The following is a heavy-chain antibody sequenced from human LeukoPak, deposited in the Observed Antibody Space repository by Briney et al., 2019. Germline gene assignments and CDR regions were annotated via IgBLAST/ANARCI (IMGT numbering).Heavy chain of an antibody. CDR2: IYYSGST. CDR3: ARHTRSGYDYYYYYYMDV. V-gene: IGHV4-39*01. CDR1: GGSISSSSYY. J-gene: IGHJ6*03. D-gene: IGHD5-12*01. Sequence: SETLSPTCTVSGGSISSSSYYWGWIRQPPGKGLEWIGSIYYSGSTYYNPSLKRRVTISVDTSKNQFSLELSSVTAADTAVYYCARHTRSGYDYYYYYYMDVWGKGTTVTVSS.